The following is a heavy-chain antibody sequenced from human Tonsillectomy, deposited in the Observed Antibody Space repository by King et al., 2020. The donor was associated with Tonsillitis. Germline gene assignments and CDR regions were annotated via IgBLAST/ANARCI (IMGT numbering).Heavy chain of an antibody. CDR1: GGTFSSYA. V-gene: IGHV1-69*12. D-gene: IGHD3-3*01. J-gene: IGHJ4*02. Sequence: HVQLVQSGAEVKKPGSSMKVSCKASGGTFSSYAISWVRQAPGQGLEWMGGIIPIFGTANYAQKFQGRVTITADESTSTAYMELSSLRSEDTAVYYCASFSGKIVGVITPGDYWGQGTLVTVSS. CDR3: ASFSGKIVGVITPGDY. CDR2: IIPIFGTA.